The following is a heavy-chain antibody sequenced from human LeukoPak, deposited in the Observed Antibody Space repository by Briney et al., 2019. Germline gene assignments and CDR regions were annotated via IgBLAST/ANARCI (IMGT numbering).Heavy chain of an antibody. CDR1: GGSISSYY. D-gene: IGHD2-15*01. CDR2: IYYSGST. V-gene: IGHV4-59*08. CDR3: ARQGGSFWYFDL. Sequence: SGTLSLTCTVSGGSISSYYWSWIRQPPGKGLEWIGYIYYSGSTNYNPSLKSRVTISVDTSKNQSSLKLSSMTAAETAVYYCARQGGSFWYFDLWGRSTLVTVSS. J-gene: IGHJ2*01.